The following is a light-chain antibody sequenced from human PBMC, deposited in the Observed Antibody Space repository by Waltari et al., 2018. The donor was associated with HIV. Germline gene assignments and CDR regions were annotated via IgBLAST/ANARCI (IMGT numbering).Light chain of an antibody. V-gene: IGLV2-11*01. Sequence: HSALTQPRSVSGSPAQPVPISCTGTSSDIGAYAYVSWFQKFPGRAPKLLIFDVNKRPSGVPDRFSGFKSGDTASLTISGLQPDDESDYFCSSYGGVASYLIFGGGTTLTVL. CDR3: SSYGGVASYLI. CDR2: DVN. J-gene: IGLJ2*01. CDR1: SSDIGAYAY.